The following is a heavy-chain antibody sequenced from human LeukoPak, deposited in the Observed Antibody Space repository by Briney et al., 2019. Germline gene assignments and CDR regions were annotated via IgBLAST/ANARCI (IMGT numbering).Heavy chain of an antibody. V-gene: IGHV1-69*01. Sequence: GSSVKVSCKASVGTFSSYAISWVRQAPGQGLEWMGGIIPIFGTANYAQKFQGRVTITADESTSTAYMELSSLRSEDTAVYYCARGVNRYYYDSSGYRFDYWGQGTLVTVSS. J-gene: IGHJ4*02. CDR1: VGTFSSYA. D-gene: IGHD3-22*01. CDR3: ARGVNRYYYDSSGYRFDY. CDR2: IIPIFGTA.